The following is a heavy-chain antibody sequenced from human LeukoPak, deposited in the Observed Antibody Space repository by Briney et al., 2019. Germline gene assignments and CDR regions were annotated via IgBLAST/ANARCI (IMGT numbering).Heavy chain of an antibody. CDR3: AKDYYKLAVAAAGTVDY. CDR1: GFTFSSYA. Sequence: GGSLRLSCAASGFTFSSYAMSWVRQAPGKGLEWVSAISGSGGSTYYADSVKGRFTISRDNSKNTLYLQMNSLRAEDTAVYYCAKDYYKLAVAAAGTVDYWGQGTLVTVSS. D-gene: IGHD6-13*01. J-gene: IGHJ4*02. CDR2: ISGSGGST. V-gene: IGHV3-23*01.